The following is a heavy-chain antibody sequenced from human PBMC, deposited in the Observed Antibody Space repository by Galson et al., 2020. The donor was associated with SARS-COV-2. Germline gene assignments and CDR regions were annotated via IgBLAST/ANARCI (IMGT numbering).Heavy chain of an antibody. V-gene: IGHV4-59*01. D-gene: IGHD5-12*01. CDR1: AASIRSYY. J-gene: IGHJ4*02. CDR3: ARSRVDIVAKTALLLDY. CDR2: IYYSVRT. Sequence: SETLSLTCTVSAASIRSYYWGCIRPLPGKGLEWIGYIYYSVRTKYNPSLKSRLTISVATSKNQFSLKLSSVTAADTAVYYCARSRVDIVAKTALLLDYWGQGTRVTVTS.